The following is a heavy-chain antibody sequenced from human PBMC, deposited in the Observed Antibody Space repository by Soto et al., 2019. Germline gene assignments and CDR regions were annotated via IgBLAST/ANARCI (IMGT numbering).Heavy chain of an antibody. V-gene: IGHV3-72*01. CDR1: GFTFSDHY. J-gene: IGHJ6*03. CDR3: ARAPNSIHGNGFFWSGYDYYYYYMDV. Sequence: RGSLRLSCAASGFTFSDHYMDWVRQAPGKGLEWVGRTRNKANSYTTEYAASVKGRFTISRDDSKNSLYLQMNSLKTEDTAVYYCARAPNSIHGNGFFWSGYDYYYYYMDVWGKGTTVTVSS. D-gene: IGHD3-3*01. CDR2: TRNKANSYTT.